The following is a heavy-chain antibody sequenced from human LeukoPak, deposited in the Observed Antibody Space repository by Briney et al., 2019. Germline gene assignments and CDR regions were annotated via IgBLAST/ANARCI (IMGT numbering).Heavy chain of an antibody. J-gene: IGHJ5*02. V-gene: IGHV1-2*02. Sequence: GASVKVSCKASGYTFTGYYMHWVRQAPGQGLEWMGWINPNSGGTNYAQKFQGRVTMTRDTSISTAYMELSRLRSEDTAVYYCARGPVAGTGRGFDPWGQGTLVTVSS. CDR1: GYTFTGYY. CDR2: INPNSGGT. CDR3: ARGPVAGTGRGFDP. D-gene: IGHD6-19*01.